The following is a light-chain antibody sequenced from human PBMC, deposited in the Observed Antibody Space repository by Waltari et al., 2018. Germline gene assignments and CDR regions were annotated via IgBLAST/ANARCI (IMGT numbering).Light chain of an antibody. J-gene: IGKJ5*01. CDR3: QQANSFPRT. CDR1: QDINIW. Sequence: DIQMTQSPASVSASIGVRVTITCRASQDINIWLAWYQQKPVRAPQVLIFEATRLQSGVPSRFSGSGSGTEFTLTISSLQPEDFATYYCQQANSFPRTFGQGTRLEIK. CDR2: EAT. V-gene: IGKV1D-12*01.